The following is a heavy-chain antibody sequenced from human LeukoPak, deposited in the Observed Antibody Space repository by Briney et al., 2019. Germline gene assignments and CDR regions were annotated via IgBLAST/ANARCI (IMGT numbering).Heavy chain of an antibody. CDR3: ARILGHYDSSGYYYVMDY. CDR1: GFSLGTSGMC. J-gene: IGHJ4*02. V-gene: IGHV2-70*11. Sequence: SGPALVKPTQTLTLTCTFSGFSLGTSGMCVSWIRQPPGKALEWLARIDWDDDKYYSTSLKTRLTISKDTSKNQVVLTMTNMDPVDTATYYCARILGHYDSSGYYYVMDYWGQGTLVTVSS. CDR2: IDWDDDK. D-gene: IGHD3-22*01.